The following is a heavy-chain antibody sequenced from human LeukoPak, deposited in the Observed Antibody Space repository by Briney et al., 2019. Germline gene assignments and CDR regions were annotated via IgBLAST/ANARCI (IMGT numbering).Heavy chain of an antibody. J-gene: IGHJ6*02. CDR2: IYYSGST. CDR3: ARGPHYYGMDV. V-gene: IGHV4-30-4*01. CDR1: GGSISSGDYY. Sequence: PSETLSLTCTVSGGSISSGDYYWSWIRQPPGKGLEWIGYIYYSGSTYYNPSPKSRVTISVDTSKNQFSLKLSSVTAADTAVYYCARGPHYYGMDVWGQGTTVTVSS.